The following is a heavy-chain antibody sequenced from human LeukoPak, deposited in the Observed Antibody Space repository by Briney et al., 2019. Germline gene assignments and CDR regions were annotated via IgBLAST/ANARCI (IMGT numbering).Heavy chain of an antibody. V-gene: IGHV5-51*01. CDR1: GYIFTNYW. D-gene: IGHD4-23*01. J-gene: IGHJ4*02. CDR3: ARQYGGNADYFNY. CDR2: IYNGDSGT. Sequence: GESLKISCKGSGYIFTNYWIGWVRQMPVKGLEWMGIIYNGDSGTRYSPSFQGQVTISADKSITTAYLQWSSLKASDTAMYYCARQYGGNADYFNYWGQGTLVTVSS.